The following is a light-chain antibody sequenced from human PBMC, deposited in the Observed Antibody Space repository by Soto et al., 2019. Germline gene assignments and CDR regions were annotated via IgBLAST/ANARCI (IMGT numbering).Light chain of an antibody. Sequence: TNSPSTLWFDTGDIATLSCRAIQSVSSSYLAWYQQKPGQAPRLLIYGASSRATGIPDRFSGSGSGTDFTLTISRLEPEDFAVYYCQQYGSAQPKKFGQVGKVEFK. J-gene: IGKJ1*01. CDR2: GAS. CDR3: QQYGSAQPKK. V-gene: IGKV3-20*01. CDR1: QSVSSSY.